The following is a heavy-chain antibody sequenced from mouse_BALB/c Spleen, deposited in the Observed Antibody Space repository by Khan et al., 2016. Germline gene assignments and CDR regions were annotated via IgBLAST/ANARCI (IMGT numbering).Heavy chain of an antibody. CDR2: IYPYNGGT. CDR1: GYTFTDYN. V-gene: IGHV1S29*02. Sequence: VQLQQSGPDLVKPGASVKISCKASGYTFTDYNMHWVKQSHGKSLEWIGYIYPYNGGTGYNQKFKNKATLTVDNSSSTASMELRSLTSEDSAVYYCARLNDWYFDVWGAGTTVTVSS. CDR3: ARLNDWYFDV. J-gene: IGHJ1*01.